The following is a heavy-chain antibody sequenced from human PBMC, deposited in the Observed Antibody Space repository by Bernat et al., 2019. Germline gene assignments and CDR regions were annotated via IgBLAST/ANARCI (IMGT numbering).Heavy chain of an antibody. CDR2: ISYDGSNK. V-gene: IGHV3-30-3*01. CDR1: GFTFSSYA. D-gene: IGHD4-17*01. Sequence: QVQLVESGGGVVQPGRSLRLSCAASGFTFSSYAMHWVRQAPGKGLEWVAVISYDGSNKYYADSVKGRFTISRDNSKNTLYLQMNSLRAEDTAVYYCAGDPIGDSHVDYNWFDPWGQGTLVTVSS. J-gene: IGHJ5*02. CDR3: AGDPIGDSHVDYNWFDP.